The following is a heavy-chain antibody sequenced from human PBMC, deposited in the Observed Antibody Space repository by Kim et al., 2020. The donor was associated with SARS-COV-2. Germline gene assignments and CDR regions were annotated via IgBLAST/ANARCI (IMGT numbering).Heavy chain of an antibody. D-gene: IGHD6-19*01. CDR1: GFTFSSYS. Sequence: GGSLGLSCAASGFTFSSYSMNWVRQAPGKGLEWVSSISSSSSYIYYADSVKGRFTISRDNAKNSLYLQMNSLRAEDTAVYYCARDGETLQWLRPNQRFFDYWGQGTLVTVSS. J-gene: IGHJ4*02. CDR2: ISSSSSYI. CDR3: ARDGETLQWLRPNQRFFDY. V-gene: IGHV3-21*01.